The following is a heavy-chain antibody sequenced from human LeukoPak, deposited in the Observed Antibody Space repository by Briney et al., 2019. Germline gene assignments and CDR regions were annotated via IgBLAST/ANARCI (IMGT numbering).Heavy chain of an antibody. J-gene: IGHJ4*02. CDR2: INPSGGST. CDR3: AIGSGSYYTLDY. D-gene: IGHD3-10*01. CDR1: GYTFTSYY. Sequence: ASVKVSCKASGYTFTSYYMHWVRQAPGQGLEWMGIINPSGGSTSYAQKFQGRVTMTRDMSTSTVYRELSSLRSEDTAVYYCAIGSGSYYTLDYWGQGTLVTVSS. V-gene: IGHV1-46*01.